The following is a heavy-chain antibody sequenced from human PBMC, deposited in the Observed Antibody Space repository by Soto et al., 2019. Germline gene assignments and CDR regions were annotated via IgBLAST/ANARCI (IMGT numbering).Heavy chain of an antibody. CDR3: ARGPSGDKVDY. D-gene: IGHD7-27*01. V-gene: IGHV4-30-2*05. CDR2: IYNGGTI. CDR1: GGSISSGGYC. Sequence: PSENLSLTCAVSGGSISSGGYCWSRIRQSPDRGLEWIGHIYNGGTIYNNPSLASRITISVDTSKTQFSLDLNSVAAADTAVYYCARGPSGDKVDYWGQGILVTVSS. J-gene: IGHJ4*02.